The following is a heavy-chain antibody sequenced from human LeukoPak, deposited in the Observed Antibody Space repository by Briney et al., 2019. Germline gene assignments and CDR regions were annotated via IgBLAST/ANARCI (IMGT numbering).Heavy chain of an antibody. CDR3: ARGPHRGSYLLPSGY. CDR2: INWNGGST. Sequence: WIRQPPGKGLEWVSGINWNGGSTGYADSVKGRFTISRDNAKNSLYLQMNSLRAEDTALYYCARGPHRGSYLLPSGYWGQGTLVTVSS. V-gene: IGHV3-20*03. D-gene: IGHD3-10*01. J-gene: IGHJ4*02.